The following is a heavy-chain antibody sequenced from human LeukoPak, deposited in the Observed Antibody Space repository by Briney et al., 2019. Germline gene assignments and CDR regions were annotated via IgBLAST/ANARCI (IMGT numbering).Heavy chain of an antibody. Sequence: WASVKVSCKASGYTFTSYAMKWVRQAPGQGLEWMGWIITNTGNPTYAQGFTGRFVFSSDTSVSTAYLQISSLKAEDTAVYYCASRPYCSSTSCRHHDAFHIWGQGTMVTVSS. CDR3: ASRPYCSSTSCRHHDAFHI. J-gene: IGHJ3*02. CDR1: GYTFTSYA. D-gene: IGHD2-2*01. CDR2: IITNTGNP. V-gene: IGHV7-4-1*02.